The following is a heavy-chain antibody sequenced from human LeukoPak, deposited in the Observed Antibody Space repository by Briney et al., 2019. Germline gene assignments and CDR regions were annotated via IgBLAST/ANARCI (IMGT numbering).Heavy chain of an antibody. J-gene: IGHJ4*02. CDR2: INHSGST. V-gene: IGHV4-34*01. CDR1: GGSFSGYY. CDR3: AREGSSGWYWYYFDY. D-gene: IGHD6-19*01. Sequence: SETLSLTCAVYGGSFSGYYWSWIRQPPGKGLEWIGEINHSGSTNYNPSLKSRVTISVDTSKNQFSLKLSSVTAADTAVYYCAREGSSGWYWYYFDYWGQGTLVTVSS.